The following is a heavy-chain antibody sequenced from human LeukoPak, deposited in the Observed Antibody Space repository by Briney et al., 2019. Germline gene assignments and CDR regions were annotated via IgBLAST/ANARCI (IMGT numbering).Heavy chain of an antibody. CDR2: IYYSGST. D-gene: IGHD3-9*01. Sequence: SQTLSLTCTVSGGSISSGDYYWSWIRQPPGKGLEWIGYIYYSGSTYYNPSLKSRVTISVDTSKNPFSLKLSSVTAADTAVYYCARGDDILTGYVYDYWGQGTLVTVSS. V-gene: IGHV4-30-4*01. CDR3: ARGDDILTGYVYDY. J-gene: IGHJ4*02. CDR1: GGSISSGDYY.